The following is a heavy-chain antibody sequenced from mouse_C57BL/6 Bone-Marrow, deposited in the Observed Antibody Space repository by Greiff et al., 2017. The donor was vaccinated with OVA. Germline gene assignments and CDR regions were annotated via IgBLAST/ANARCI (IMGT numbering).Heavy chain of an antibody. CDR2: IDPEDGDT. CDR3: TTVVGGPYYFDY. CDR1: GFNIKDYY. V-gene: IGHV14-1*01. Sequence: EVQLQQSGAELVRPGASVKLSCTASGFNIKDYYMHWVKQRPEQGLEWIGRIDPEDGDTEYAPKFQGKATMTADTSSNTAYLQLSSLTSEDTAVYYCTTVVGGPYYFDYWGQGTTLTVAS. D-gene: IGHD1-1*01. J-gene: IGHJ2*01.